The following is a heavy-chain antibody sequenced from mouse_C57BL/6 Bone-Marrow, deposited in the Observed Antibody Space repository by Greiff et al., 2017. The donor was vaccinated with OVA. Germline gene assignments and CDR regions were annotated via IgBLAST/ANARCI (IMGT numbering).Heavy chain of an antibody. CDR2: IYPRDGST. V-gene: IGHV1-78*01. Sequence: VQLQQSDAELVKPGASVKISCKVSGYTFTDHTIHWMKQRPEQGLEWIGYIYPRDGSTKYNEKFKGKATLTADKSSSTAYMQLNSLTSEDAAVYFCARREMGFTTVGATGGYFDVWGTGTTVTVSS. J-gene: IGHJ1*03. D-gene: IGHD1-1*01. CDR3: ARREMGFTTVGATGGYFDV. CDR1: GYTFTDHT.